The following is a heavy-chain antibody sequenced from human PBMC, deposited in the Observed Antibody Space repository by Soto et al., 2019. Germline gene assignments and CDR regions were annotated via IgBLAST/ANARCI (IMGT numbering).Heavy chain of an antibody. Sequence: QGLEWMGWMNPNSGNTGYAQKFQGRVTMTRNTSISTAYMELSSLRSEDTAVYYCARVAYSNYYYYYMDVWGKGTTVTVSS. CDR2: MNPNSGNT. J-gene: IGHJ6*03. V-gene: IGHV1-8*01. D-gene: IGHD4-4*01. CDR3: ARVAYSNYYYYYMDV.